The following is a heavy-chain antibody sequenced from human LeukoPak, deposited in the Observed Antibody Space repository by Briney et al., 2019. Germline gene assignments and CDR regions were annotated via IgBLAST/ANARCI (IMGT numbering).Heavy chain of an antibody. J-gene: IGHJ4*02. V-gene: IGHV1-2*02. CDR2: INPNSGGT. Sequence: GASVKVSCTASGYTFTGYYMHWVRQAPGQGLEWMGWINPNSGGTNYAQKFQGRVTMTRDTSISTAYMELSRLRSDDTAVYYCAREWSSSSPDDYWGQGTLVTVSS. CDR1: GYTFTGYY. D-gene: IGHD6-13*01. CDR3: AREWSSSSPDDY.